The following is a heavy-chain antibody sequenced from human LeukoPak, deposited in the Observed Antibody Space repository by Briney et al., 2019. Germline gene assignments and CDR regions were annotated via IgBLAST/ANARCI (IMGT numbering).Heavy chain of an antibody. D-gene: IGHD1-26*01. CDR1: GGSISSYY. CDR2: IYNSGST. V-gene: IGHV4-4*07. CDR3: ARWNSGSSSFDF. J-gene: IGHJ4*02. Sequence: PSETLSLTCSVSGGSISSYYWSWIRQPAGKGLEWIGRIYNSGSTNYNPSLKSRVTISVDKSKNQFSPKLSSVTAADTAVYYCARWNSGSSSFDFWGQGTLVTVSS.